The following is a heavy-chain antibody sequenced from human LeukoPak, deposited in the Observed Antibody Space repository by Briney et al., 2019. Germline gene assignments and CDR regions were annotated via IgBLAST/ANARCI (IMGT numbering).Heavy chain of an antibody. CDR2: ISYDGDNE. V-gene: IGHV3-30*01. J-gene: IGHJ3*01. CDR1: GFTFNIHA. Sequence: PGKSLRLSCAASGFTFNIHAMHWVRQAPGKGLEWVAVISYDGDNEYYADSVKGRFTISRDNPKNTLSLQMNSLRPDDTAVYYCARDQFFGYYYENRGFSPEGFDVWGQGTMVTVSS. CDR3: ARDQFFGYYYENRGFSPEGFDV. D-gene: IGHD3-22*01.